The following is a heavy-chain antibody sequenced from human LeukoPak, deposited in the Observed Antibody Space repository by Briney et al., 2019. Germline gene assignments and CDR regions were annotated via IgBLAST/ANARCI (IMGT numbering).Heavy chain of an antibody. D-gene: IGHD6-13*01. V-gene: IGHV3-48*03. CDR2: ISSSGSTI. CDR3: AKYGRHSSSWYDYMDV. Sequence: PGGSLRLSCAASGFTFSSYEMNWVRQAPGKGLEWVSYISSSGSTIYYADSVKGRFTISRDNSKNTLYLQMNSLRAEDTAVYYCAKYGRHSSSWYDYMDVWGKGTTVTVSS. CDR1: GFTFSSYE. J-gene: IGHJ6*03.